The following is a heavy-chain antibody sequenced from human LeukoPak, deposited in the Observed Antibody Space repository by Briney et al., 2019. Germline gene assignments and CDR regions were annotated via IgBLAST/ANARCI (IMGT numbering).Heavy chain of an antibody. D-gene: IGHD1-26*01. Sequence: GGCLSLSCAASEFTLSTYCMHWVRPAPGKGLVWVSGSNNDGTNSDYADSVKGRFTISRDNANNTLYMQMNSQRVDDTAVYYCVREASGVSSSAFDVWGQGTMVTVSS. CDR2: SNNDGTNS. CDR3: VREASGVSSSAFDV. V-gene: IGHV3-74*01. J-gene: IGHJ3*01. CDR1: EFTLSTYC.